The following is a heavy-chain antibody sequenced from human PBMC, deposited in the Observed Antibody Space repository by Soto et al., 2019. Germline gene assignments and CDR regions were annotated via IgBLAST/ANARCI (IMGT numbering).Heavy chain of an antibody. D-gene: IGHD1-26*01. CDR1: GYTFTSYD. V-gene: IGHV1-8*01. CDR2: MNPNSGNT. J-gene: IGHJ4*02. CDR3: ARSSRRWARSLFDY. Sequence: QVQLVQSGAEVKKPGASVKVSCKASGYTFTSYDINWVRQATGQGLEWMGWMNPNSGNTGYAQKFQGRVTMTTNTSISTAYMELSSLRSEDTAVYYCARSSRRWARSLFDYWGQGTLVTVSS.